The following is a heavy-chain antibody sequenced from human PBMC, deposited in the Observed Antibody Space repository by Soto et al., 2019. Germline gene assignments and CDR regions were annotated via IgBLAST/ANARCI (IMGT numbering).Heavy chain of an antibody. D-gene: IGHD3-22*01. V-gene: IGHV3-30*03. Sequence: QVQLVESGGGVVQPGRSLRLTCAASGFTFSSNGMHWVRQAPGKGLEWVALVANDGSKTYYGASVRGRFTISRDNSESPLELQMNCLRAEDTAVYYCARWVGGSMYGNSGKDDSWGPGALVSVAS. CDR2: VANDGSKT. J-gene: IGHJ5*01. CDR3: ARWVGGSMYGNSGKDDS. CDR1: GFTFSSNG.